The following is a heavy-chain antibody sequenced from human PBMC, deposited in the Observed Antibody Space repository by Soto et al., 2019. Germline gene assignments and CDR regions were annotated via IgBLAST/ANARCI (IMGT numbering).Heavy chain of an antibody. Sequence: QVPLVQSGAEVKKPGASVKVSCKASGYTFTSYGISWVRQAPGQGLEWMGWISAYNGNTNYAQKLQGRVTTTTDTPTSTAYMELRSLRSDDTAVYYCASTPRFWSGYYRWFDPWGQGTLVTVSS. CDR2: ISAYNGNT. CDR3: ASTPRFWSGYYRWFDP. D-gene: IGHD3-3*01. J-gene: IGHJ5*02. CDR1: GYTFTSYG. V-gene: IGHV1-18*01.